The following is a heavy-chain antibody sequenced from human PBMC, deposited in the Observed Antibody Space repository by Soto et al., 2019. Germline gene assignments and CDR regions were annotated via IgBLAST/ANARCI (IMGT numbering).Heavy chain of an antibody. J-gene: IGHJ6*02. V-gene: IGHV3-15*01. D-gene: IGHD6-19*01. CDR3: TTLPGGSGPPYYGMDV. CDR2: IKSKTDGGTT. Sequence: GGSLRLSCAASGFTFSNAWMSWVRQAPGKGLEWVGRIKSKTDGGTTDYAAPVKGRFTISRDDSKNTLYLQMNSLKTEDTAVYYCTTLPGGSGPPYYGMDVWGQGTTVTVSS. CDR1: GFTFSNAW.